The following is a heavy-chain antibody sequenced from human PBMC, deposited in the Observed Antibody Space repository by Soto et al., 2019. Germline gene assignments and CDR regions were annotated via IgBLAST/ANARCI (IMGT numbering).Heavy chain of an antibody. Sequence: GGSLRLSCVASGFSFSSYSMNWVRQAPGKGLEWVSSISSSSSYIYYADSVKGRFTISRDNAKDSLYLQMNSLRAEDTAVYYCANLEGGGSYYYYGMDVWGQGTTVTVYS. J-gene: IGHJ6*02. CDR3: ANLEGGGSYYYYGMDV. CDR2: ISSSSSYI. V-gene: IGHV3-21*01. CDR1: GFSFSSYS. D-gene: IGHD1-26*01.